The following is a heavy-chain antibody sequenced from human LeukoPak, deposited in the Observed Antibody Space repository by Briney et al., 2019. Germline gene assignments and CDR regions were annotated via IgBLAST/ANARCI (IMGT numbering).Heavy chain of an antibody. CDR1: GYTFTGYY. CDR3: ARDVRDGDYRTPFDY. Sequence: ASVKVSCKASGYTFTGYYMHWVRQAPGQGLEWMGWINPNSGGTNYAQKFQGRVTMTRDTSISTAYMELSGLRSDDTAVYYCARDVRDGDYRTPFDYWGQGTLVTVSS. J-gene: IGHJ4*02. CDR2: INPNSGGT. D-gene: IGHD4-17*01. V-gene: IGHV1-2*02.